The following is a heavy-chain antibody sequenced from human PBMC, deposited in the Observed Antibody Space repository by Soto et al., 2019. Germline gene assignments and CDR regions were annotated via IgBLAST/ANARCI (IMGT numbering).Heavy chain of an antibody. Sequence: QVQLRESGPGLVKSSETLSLTCTVSGGSISTYYWSWVRQPPGKGLEWIGYIYYSGTATYNPSLRSRFTISVDTSKNQFSLRLSSVTASDTAVYYCARGDGIQLGSLAGRYYYHKMDVWGQGTTVTV. CDR3: ARGDGIQLGSLAGRYYYHKMDV. CDR1: GGSISTYY. V-gene: IGHV4-59*01. D-gene: IGHD1-1*01. J-gene: IGHJ6*02. CDR2: IYYSGTA.